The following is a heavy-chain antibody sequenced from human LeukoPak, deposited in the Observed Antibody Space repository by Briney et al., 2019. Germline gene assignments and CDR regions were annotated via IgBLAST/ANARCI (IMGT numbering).Heavy chain of an antibody. J-gene: IGHJ4*02. V-gene: IGHV3-7*01. D-gene: IGHD3-16*01. CDR1: GFTFSNFW. CDR2: IKEDGSET. Sequence: GGSLRLSCAASGFTFSNFWMNWVRQAPGKGLEWVANIKEDGSETFYVASVKGRFTISRDNAKNSLYLQMNSLRAEDTAVYFCARDHPFGGSWGQGTLVTVSS. CDR3: ARDHPFGGS.